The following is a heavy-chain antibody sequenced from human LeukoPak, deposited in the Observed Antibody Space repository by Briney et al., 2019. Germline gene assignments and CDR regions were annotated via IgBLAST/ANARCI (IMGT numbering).Heavy chain of an antibody. CDR1: GYTFTSYG. Sequence: ASVKVSCKASGYTFTSYGISWVRHAPGQGLEWMGWISAYNGNTNYAQKLQGRVTMTRDTSISTAYMELSRLRSDDTAVYYCARVGAIAAAGTFDYWGQGTLVTVSS. V-gene: IGHV1-18*01. J-gene: IGHJ4*02. CDR2: ISAYNGNT. CDR3: ARVGAIAAAGTFDY. D-gene: IGHD6-13*01.